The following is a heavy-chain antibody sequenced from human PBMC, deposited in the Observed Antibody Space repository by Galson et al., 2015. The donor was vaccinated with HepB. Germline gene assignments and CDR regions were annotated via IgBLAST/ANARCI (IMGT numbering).Heavy chain of an antibody. V-gene: IGHV4-34*01. CDR1: GGSFSGYY. D-gene: IGHD4-17*01. J-gene: IGHJ1*01. CDR2: INHSGST. CDR3: ARDDYGDYLVRWGYFQH. Sequence: SETLSLTCAVYGGSFSGYYWSWIRQPPGKGLEWIGEINHSGSTNYDPSLKSRVTISVDTSKNQFSLKLSSVTAADTAVYYCARDDYGDYLVRWGYFQHWGQGTLVTVSS.